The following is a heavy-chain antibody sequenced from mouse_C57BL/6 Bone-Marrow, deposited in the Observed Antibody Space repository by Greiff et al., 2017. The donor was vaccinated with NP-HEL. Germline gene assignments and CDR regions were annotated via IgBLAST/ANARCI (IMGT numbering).Heavy chain of an antibody. D-gene: IGHD2-2*01. CDR3: AKNLAVN. CDR2: IWSGGST. CDR1: GFSLTSYG. J-gene: IGHJ3*01. V-gene: IGHV2-4*01. Sequence: QVQLQQSGPGLVQPSQSLSITCTVSGFSLTSYGVHWVRQPPGKGLEWLGVIWSGGSTDYNDAFISRLSISKDNSKSQVFFKMNSLQADDTAIYYCAKNLAVNWGQVTLVTVSA.